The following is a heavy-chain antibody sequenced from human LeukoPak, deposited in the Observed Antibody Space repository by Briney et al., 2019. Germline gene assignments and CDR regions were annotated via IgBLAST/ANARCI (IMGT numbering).Heavy chain of an antibody. Sequence: ASVKVSCKASGYTFTSYYMHWVRQAPGQGLEWMGIINPSGGSTSYAQKFQGRVTMTRDTSISAAYMELSRLTFDDTAMYYCARVSYTGTYTYDYWGQATLVTVSS. CDR3: ARVSYTGTYTYDY. D-gene: IGHD1-26*01. J-gene: IGHJ4*02. CDR2: INPSGGST. CDR1: GYTFTSYY. V-gene: IGHV1-46*01.